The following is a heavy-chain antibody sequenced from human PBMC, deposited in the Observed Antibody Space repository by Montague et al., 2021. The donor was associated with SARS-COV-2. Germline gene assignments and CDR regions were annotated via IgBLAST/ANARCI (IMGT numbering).Heavy chain of an antibody. CDR1: GGSISTSY. V-gene: IGHV4-59*08. J-gene: IGHJ4*02. CDR3: ASHANWAWYYFDY. CDR2: IYHYGSA. D-gene: IGHD7-27*01. Sequence: SETLSLTCTVSGGSISTSYWTWIRQPPGKGLEWIGYIYHYGSAKYNPSLKSRVTISVDTSKNQFSLKLSSVTAVDTAVYYCASHANWAWYYFDYWGQGTLVTVSS.